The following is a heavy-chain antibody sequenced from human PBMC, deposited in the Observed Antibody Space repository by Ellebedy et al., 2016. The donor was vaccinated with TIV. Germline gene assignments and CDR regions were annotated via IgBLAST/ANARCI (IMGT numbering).Heavy chain of an antibody. CDR1: GGSVSSANYY. J-gene: IGHJ5*01. CDR2: IYSSGRT. CDR3: VRDRSVFFDP. Sequence: MPGGSLRLSCTVSGGSVSSANYYWTWFRQPPGKGLEWIGYIYSSGRTDYKHSLKSRMAISVDTSRNQFSLKLKSVTAADTAVYYCVRDRSVFFDPWGQGTLVTVSS. V-gene: IGHV4-61*01. D-gene: IGHD5/OR15-5a*01.